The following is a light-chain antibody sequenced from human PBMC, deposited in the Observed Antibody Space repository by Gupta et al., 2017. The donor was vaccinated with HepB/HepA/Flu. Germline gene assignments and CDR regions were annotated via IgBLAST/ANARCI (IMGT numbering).Light chain of an antibody. Sequence: YELTQPPSVSVSPGQTASITCSGDKLGDKYASWYQQKPGQSPVLVIYQDRKRPSGIPERFSGSNSGNTATLTISGTQAMDEADYYCQAWDSSTVVFGGGTNLTVL. CDR3: QAWDSSTVV. V-gene: IGLV3-1*01. J-gene: IGLJ2*01. CDR2: QDR. CDR1: KLGDKY.